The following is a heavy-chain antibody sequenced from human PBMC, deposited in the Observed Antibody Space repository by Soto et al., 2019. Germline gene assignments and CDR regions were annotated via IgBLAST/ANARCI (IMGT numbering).Heavy chain of an antibody. Sequence: QVQLVQSGAEVKKPESSVKVSCKAPGGTFSTYAISWVRQAPGQGLEWMGGIIPMFGTANYAQRFQDRVTITADESKNTVYMELSSLRSEYTAVYFCASGIQLWLRRINNGYSGWGQGTLVTVSS. J-gene: IGHJ4*02. CDR3: ASGIQLWLRRINNGYSG. CDR1: GGTFSTYA. V-gene: IGHV1-69*12. D-gene: IGHD5-18*01. CDR2: IIPMFGTA.